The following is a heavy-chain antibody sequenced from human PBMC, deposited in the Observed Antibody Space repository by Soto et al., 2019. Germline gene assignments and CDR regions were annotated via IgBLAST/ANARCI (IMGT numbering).Heavy chain of an antibody. J-gene: IGHJ4*02. Sequence: EVQLVESGGGLVQPGGSLRLSCGASGFTFSSYWMSWVRQAPGKGLEWVANIKQDGSEKYYADSVKGRFTISRDNARNSLFLQMNSLRAEDTAVYYCARTYSSSWYENDYWGQGTLVTVSS. V-gene: IGHV3-7*03. CDR2: IKQDGSEK. D-gene: IGHD6-13*01. CDR1: GFTFSSYW. CDR3: ARTYSSSWYENDY.